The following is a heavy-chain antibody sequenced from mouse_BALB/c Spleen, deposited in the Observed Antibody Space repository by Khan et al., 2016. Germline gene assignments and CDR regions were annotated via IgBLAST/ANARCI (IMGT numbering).Heavy chain of an antibody. D-gene: IGHD2-4*01. CDR3: ARGMITTFDH. Sequence: EVQLQESGPGLVKPSQSLSLTCTVTGYSITSDYAWNWIRQFPGDKLEWMGYISYSGSTSYNPSLKSRISLTRDTSKNQFFLQLNSVTTEDTATYCCARGMITTFDHWGQGTTLTVSS. J-gene: IGHJ2*01. CDR1: GYSITSDYA. V-gene: IGHV3-2*02. CDR2: ISYSGST.